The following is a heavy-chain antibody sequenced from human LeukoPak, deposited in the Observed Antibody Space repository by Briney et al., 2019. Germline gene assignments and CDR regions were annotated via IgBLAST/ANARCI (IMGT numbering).Heavy chain of an antibody. CDR2: IYYSGST. V-gene: IGHV4-39*07. Sequence: PSETLSLTCTVSGGSISSSSYYWGWIRQPPGKGLEWIGSIYYSGSTYYNPSLKSRVTISVDTSKNQFSLKLSSVTAADTAVYYCARGGGKALFDYWRQGTLVTVSS. J-gene: IGHJ4*02. D-gene: IGHD4-23*01. CDR1: GGSISSSSYY. CDR3: ARGGGKALFDY.